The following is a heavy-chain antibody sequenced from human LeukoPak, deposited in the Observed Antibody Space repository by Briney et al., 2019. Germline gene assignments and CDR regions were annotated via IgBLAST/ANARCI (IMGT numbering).Heavy chain of an antibody. CDR2: ISYDGSNK. CDR1: GFTFSSYA. Sequence: GRSLKLSCAASGFTFSSYAMHWVRQAPGKGLEWVAVISYDGSNKYYADSVKGRFTISRDNSKNTPYLQMNSLRAEDTAVYYCARSGYSSSFDYWGQGTLVTVSS. D-gene: IGHD6-13*01. CDR3: ARSGYSSSFDY. V-gene: IGHV3-30*04. J-gene: IGHJ4*02.